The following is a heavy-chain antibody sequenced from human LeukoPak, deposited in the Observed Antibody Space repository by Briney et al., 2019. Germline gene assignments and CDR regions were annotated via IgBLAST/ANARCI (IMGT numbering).Heavy chain of an antibody. Sequence: ASVTVSCKASGYTFTSYGISWVRQAPGQGLEWMGWISAYNGNTNYAQKLQGRVTMTTDTSTSAAYMELRSLRSDDTAVYYCARSRGYYDSSGYLSYWGQGTLVPVSS. V-gene: IGHV1-18*01. CDR3: ARSRGYYDSSGYLSY. D-gene: IGHD3-22*01. J-gene: IGHJ4*02. CDR1: GYTFTSYG. CDR2: ISAYNGNT.